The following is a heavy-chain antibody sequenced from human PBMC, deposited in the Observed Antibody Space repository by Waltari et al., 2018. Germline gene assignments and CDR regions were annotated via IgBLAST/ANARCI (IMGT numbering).Heavy chain of an antibody. J-gene: IGHJ5*02. CDR2: IYTSGST. Sequence: QVQLQESGPGLVKPSETLSLTCTVSGGSISSYYWSWIRQPAGKGLEWIGRIYTSGSTNYNPSLKSRVTISVDTSKNQFSLKLSSVTAADTAVYYCARDKASCSSTSCYGGWFDPWGQGTLVTVSS. V-gene: IGHV4-4*07. D-gene: IGHD2-2*01. CDR3: ARDKASCSSTSCYGGWFDP. CDR1: GGSISSYY.